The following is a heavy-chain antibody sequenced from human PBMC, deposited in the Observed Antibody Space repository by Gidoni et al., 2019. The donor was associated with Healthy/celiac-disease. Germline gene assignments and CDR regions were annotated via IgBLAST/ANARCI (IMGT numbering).Heavy chain of an antibody. Sequence: QLQLQESGPGLVKPSETLSLTCTVSGGSISSSSYYWGWIRQPPGQGLEWIGGIYYSGSTSYNPSLKSRVTISVDTSKNQFSLKLSSVTAADTAVYYCARMGNSKLYYYYYGMDVWGQGTTVTVSS. V-gene: IGHV4-39*07. D-gene: IGHD1-7*01. CDR3: ARMGNSKLYYYYYGMDV. CDR1: GGSISSSSYY. J-gene: IGHJ6*01. CDR2: IYYSGST.